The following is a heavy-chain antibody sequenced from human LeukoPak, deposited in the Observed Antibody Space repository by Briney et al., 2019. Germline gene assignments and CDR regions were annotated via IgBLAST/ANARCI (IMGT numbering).Heavy chain of an antibody. CDR2: ISSNGGST. V-gene: IGHV3-64*01. D-gene: IGHD5-12*01. CDR1: GFTFSSYA. Sequence: GGSLRLSCAASGFTFSSYAMHWVRQAPGKGLEYVSAISSNGGSTYYANSVKGRFTISRDNSKNTLYLQMGSLRAEDMAVYYCARGKSTIPNWFDPWGQGTLVTVSS. J-gene: IGHJ5*02. CDR3: ARGKSTIPNWFDP.